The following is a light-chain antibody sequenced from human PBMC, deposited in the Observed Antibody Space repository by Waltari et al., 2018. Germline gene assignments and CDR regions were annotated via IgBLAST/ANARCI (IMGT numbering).Light chain of an antibody. V-gene: IGKV1-8*01. CDR1: QGISSY. J-gene: IGKJ3*01. CDR2: AAS. Sequence: AIRMTQSPPSFSASTGDRVTITCRANQGISSYLAWFQQKPGKAPKLLIYAASTLQTGVPSRFSGSGSGTDFTLTISCLQSEDLATYYCQQYYTFPFTFGPGTKEDVK. CDR3: QQYYTFPFT.